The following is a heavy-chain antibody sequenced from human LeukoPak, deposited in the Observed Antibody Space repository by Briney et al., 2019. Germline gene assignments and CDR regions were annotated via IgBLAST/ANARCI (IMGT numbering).Heavy chain of an antibody. D-gene: IGHD2-15*01. CDR2: IYYSGST. CDR3: ARVREAGFFDY. Sequence: SETLSLTCTVSGGSISSSSYYWGWIRQPPGKGLEWIGSIYYSGSTYYNPSLKSRVTISVDTSKNQFSLKLSSVTAADTAVYYCARVREAGFFDYWGQGTLVTVSS. V-gene: IGHV4-39*07. CDR1: GGSISSSSYY. J-gene: IGHJ4*02.